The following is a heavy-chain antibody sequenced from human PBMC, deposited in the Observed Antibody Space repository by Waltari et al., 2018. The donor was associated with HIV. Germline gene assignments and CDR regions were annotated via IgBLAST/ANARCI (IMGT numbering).Heavy chain of an antibody. Sequence: QVQLVQSGAEVKKPGASVKVSCKASGYTFTSYGISWVRQAPGQGLEWMGWISADNGNTNYAQKRQGRVTMTTETSTSTAYRELRGLRSDDTAVYYCARVDSSGPPLQNLVVDIWGQGTMVTVSS. CDR3: ARVDSSGPPLQNLVVDI. J-gene: IGHJ3*02. CDR1: GYTFTSYG. V-gene: IGHV1-18*01. D-gene: IGHD3-22*01. CDR2: ISADNGNT.